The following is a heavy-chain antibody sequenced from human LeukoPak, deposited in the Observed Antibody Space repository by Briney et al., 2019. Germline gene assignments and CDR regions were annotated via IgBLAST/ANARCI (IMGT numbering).Heavy chain of an antibody. D-gene: IGHD6-19*01. V-gene: IGHV6-1*01. CDR3: ARGDTAVAGTSYYYYYGMDV. CDR1: GDSVSSNSAA. CDR2: TYYRSKWYN. Sequence: SQTLSLTCAISGDSVSSNSAAWNRIRQSPSRGLEWLGRTYYRSKWYNDYAVSVKSRITINPDTSKNQFSLQLNSVTPEDTAVYYCARGDTAVAGTSYYYYYGMDVWGQGTTVTVSS. J-gene: IGHJ6*02.